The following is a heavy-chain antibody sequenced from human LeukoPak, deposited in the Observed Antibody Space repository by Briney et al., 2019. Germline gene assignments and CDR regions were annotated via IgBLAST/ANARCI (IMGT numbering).Heavy chain of an antibody. CDR3: AKDYNYIIDY. CDR1: GYTFRSSG. J-gene: IGHJ4*02. Sequence: ASVKVSCKASGYTFRSSGISWVRQAPVQGLEWMGWISAVNGDINYAQNFQGRVTMTTDTSTSTAYMELRSLTSDDTAVYYCAKDYNYIIDYWGQGTLVTVSS. CDR2: ISAVNGDI. V-gene: IGHV1-18*01. D-gene: IGHD5-24*01.